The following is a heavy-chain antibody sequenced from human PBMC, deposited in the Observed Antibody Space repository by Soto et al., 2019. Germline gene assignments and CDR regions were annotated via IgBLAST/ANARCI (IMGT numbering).Heavy chain of an antibody. D-gene: IGHD1-26*01. CDR3: ARRKRYSGSYGWFDP. Sequence: SETLSLTCAVYGGSFSGYYWSWIRQPPGKGLEWIGEINHSGSTNYNPSLKSRVTISVDTSKNQFSLKLSSVTAADTAVYYCARRKRYSGSYGWFDPWGQGTLVTVSS. V-gene: IGHV4-34*01. CDR2: INHSGST. J-gene: IGHJ5*02. CDR1: GGSFSGYY.